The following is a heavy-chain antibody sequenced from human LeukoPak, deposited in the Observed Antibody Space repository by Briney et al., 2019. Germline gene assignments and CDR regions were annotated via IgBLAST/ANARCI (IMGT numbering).Heavy chain of an antibody. CDR1: GGSFSGYY. D-gene: IGHD2-21*01. Sequence: KASETLSLTCAVYGGSFSGYYWSWIRQPPGKGLEWIGEINHSGSTNYNPSLKSRVTISVDTSKNQFSLKLSSVTAADTAVYYCAGDNLWWHAFDIWGQGTMVTVSS. CDR3: AGDNLWWHAFDI. J-gene: IGHJ3*02. CDR2: INHSGST. V-gene: IGHV4-34*01.